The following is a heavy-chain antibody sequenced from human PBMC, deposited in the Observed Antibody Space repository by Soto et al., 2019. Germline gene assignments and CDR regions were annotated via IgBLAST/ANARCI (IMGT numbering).Heavy chain of an antibody. D-gene: IGHD3-22*01. CDR3: VKGEFYYDSSAYYPFDS. CDR2: ISINGGST. CDR1: GFTFSSYA. V-gene: IGHV3-64D*06. Sequence: PGGSLRLSCAASGFTFSSYAMRWVRQAPGKGLEYVSSISINGGSTHYADSVKGRFTISRDNSRSTQYLQMSSLRADDTAVYYCVKGEFYYDSSAYYPFDSWGQGTLVTVSS. J-gene: IGHJ4*02.